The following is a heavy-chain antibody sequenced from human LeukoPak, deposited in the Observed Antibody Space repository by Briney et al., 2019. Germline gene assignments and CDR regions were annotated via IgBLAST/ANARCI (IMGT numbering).Heavy chain of an antibody. CDR2: MNPNSGNT. D-gene: IGHD2-15*01. CDR3: ARAGIYCSGGSCYSLYYYSMDI. V-gene: IGHV1-8*01. J-gene: IGHJ6*02. Sequence: GASVKVSCKASGYTFTSYDINWVRQATGQGLEWMGWMNPNSGNTGYAQKFQGRVTMTRNTSISTAYMELSSLRSEDTAVYYCARAGIYCSGGSCYSLYYYSMDIWGQGTTVTVSS. CDR1: GYTFTSYD.